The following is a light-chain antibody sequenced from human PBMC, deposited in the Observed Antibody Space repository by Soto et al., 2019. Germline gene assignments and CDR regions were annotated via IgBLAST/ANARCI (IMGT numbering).Light chain of an antibody. J-gene: IGLJ3*02. CDR1: SSDVGNYNL. CDR2: ENT. V-gene: IGLV2-23*01. CDR3: CSYAGSGIGV. Sequence: QSALTQPASVSGSPGQSITISCTGTSSDVGNYNLVSWYQHPPGKAPKLMIYENTKRPSGVSNRFSASKSGNTASLTISGLQAEDESDYYCCSYAGSGIGVFGGGTKLTVL.